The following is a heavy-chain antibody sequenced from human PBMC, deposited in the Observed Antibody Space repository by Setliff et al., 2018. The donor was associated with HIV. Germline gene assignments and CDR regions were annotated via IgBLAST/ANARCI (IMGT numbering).Heavy chain of an antibody. V-gene: IGHV4-38-2*02. CDR1: PYSISSGYY. D-gene: IGHD1-26*01. J-gene: IGHJ5*02. Sequence: PSETLSLTCSVSPYSISSGYYWGWLRQPPGKVLEWIGCLYYGGNTYYNPSLKSRVAMSIDTSKNEVSLRLKSVTAADTAIYYCARDPWLLGASAGGDNWLDPWGQGTLVTVSS. CDR2: LYYGGNT. CDR3: ARDPWLLGASAGGDNWLDP.